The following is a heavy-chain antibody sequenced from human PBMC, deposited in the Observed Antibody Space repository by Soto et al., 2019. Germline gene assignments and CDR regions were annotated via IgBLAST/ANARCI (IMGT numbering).Heavy chain of an antibody. J-gene: IGHJ3*02. CDR1: GFTFSNAR. CDR2: IKSKTDGGTT. CDR3: TTETIAAAGRTPQI. Sequence: PGGSLRLSCAASGFTFSNARMSWVRQAPGKGLEWVGRIKSKTDGGTTDYAAPVKGRFTISRDDSKNTLYLQMNSLKTEDTAVYYCTTETIAAAGRTPQIWGQGTMVTVSS. D-gene: IGHD6-13*01. V-gene: IGHV3-15*01.